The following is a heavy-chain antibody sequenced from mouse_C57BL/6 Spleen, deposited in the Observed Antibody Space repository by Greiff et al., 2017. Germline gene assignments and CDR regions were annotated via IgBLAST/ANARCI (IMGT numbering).Heavy chain of an antibody. CDR2: IDPSDSYT. Sequence: QVQLQQPGAELVMPGASVKLSCKASGYTFTSYWMHWVKQRPGQGLEWIGEIDPSDSYTNYNQKFKGKSTLTVDKSSSTAYMQLSSLTSEDSAVYYCARVHYGSSYVDYWGQGTTLTVSS. V-gene: IGHV1-69*01. D-gene: IGHD1-1*01. J-gene: IGHJ2*01. CDR1: GYTFTSYW. CDR3: ARVHYGSSYVDY.